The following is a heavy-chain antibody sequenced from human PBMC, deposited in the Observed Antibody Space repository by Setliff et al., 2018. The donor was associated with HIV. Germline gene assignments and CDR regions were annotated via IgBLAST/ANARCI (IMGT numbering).Heavy chain of an antibody. CDR3: AREHHGMDV. Sequence: GGSLRLSCAASGFTFSSYSMNWVRQAPGKGLEWVSSISSSSSYIYYADSVKGRLTTSRDNAKNSLYLQMNSLRAEDTAVYYCAREHHGMDVWGQGTTVTASS. CDR2: ISSSSSYI. CDR1: GFTFSSYS. V-gene: IGHV3-21*01. J-gene: IGHJ6*02.